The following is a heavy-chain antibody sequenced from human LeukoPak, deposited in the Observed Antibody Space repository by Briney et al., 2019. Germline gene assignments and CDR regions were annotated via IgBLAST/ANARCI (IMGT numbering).Heavy chain of an antibody. CDR2: IYYSGST. D-gene: IGHD6-13*01. CDR1: GGSISSGGYY. J-gene: IGHJ4*02. Sequence: SETLSLTCTVSGGSISSGGYYWSWIRQLPGKGLEWIGYIYYSGSTYYNPSLKSRITISVDTSKNQFSLKLSSVTAADTAVYYCARGDGIAAAGDTILIRKYFDYWGQGTLVTVSS. CDR3: ARGDGIAAAGDTILIRKYFDY. V-gene: IGHV4-31*03.